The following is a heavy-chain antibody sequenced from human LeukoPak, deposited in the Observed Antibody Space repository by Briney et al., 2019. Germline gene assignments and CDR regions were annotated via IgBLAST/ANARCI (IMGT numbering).Heavy chain of an antibody. D-gene: IGHD2-2*01. J-gene: IGHJ5*02. CDR1: GGSISSYY. V-gene: IGHV4-59*01. CDR3: ARSSVVVPAAIPPRWFDP. CDR2: IYYSGST. Sequence: SKTLSLTCTVSGGSISSYYWSWIRQPPGKGLEWIGYIYYSGSTNYNPSLKSRVTISVDTSKNQFSLKLSSVTAADTAVYYCARSSVVVPAAIPPRWFDPWGQGTLVTVSS.